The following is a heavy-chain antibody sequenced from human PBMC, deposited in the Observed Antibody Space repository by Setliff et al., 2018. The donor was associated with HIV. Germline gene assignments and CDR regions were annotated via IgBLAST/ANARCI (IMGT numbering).Heavy chain of an antibody. D-gene: IGHD6-19*01. CDR1: GFTFSSHW. CDR3: ARRITVAYYYYYMDV. J-gene: IGHJ6*03. CDR2: INQDGST. Sequence: PGGSLRLSCAVSGFTFSSHWMVWVRQAPGKGLEWVANINQDGSTGYADSVKGRFTISRDNAKNSLYLQMNSLRAEDTALYYCARRITVAYYYYYMDVWGKGTTVTVSS. V-gene: IGHV3-7*03.